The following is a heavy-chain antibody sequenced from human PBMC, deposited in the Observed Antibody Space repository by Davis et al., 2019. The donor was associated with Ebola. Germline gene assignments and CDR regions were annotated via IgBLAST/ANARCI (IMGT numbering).Heavy chain of an antibody. D-gene: IGHD3-22*01. CDR1: VITFSSYA. V-gene: IGHV3-23*01. J-gene: IGHJ6*04. CDR3: ARGLTFYYDSSGYPAQYHYYGLDV. CDR2: ISGSGGST. Sequence: GESLKISCTDSVITFSSYAMTWVRQAPGKGLEWVSAISGSGGSTYYADSVKGRFTISRDNAKNTLYLQMNSLRAEDTAVYYCARGLTFYYDSSGYPAQYHYYGLDVWGKGTTVTVSS.